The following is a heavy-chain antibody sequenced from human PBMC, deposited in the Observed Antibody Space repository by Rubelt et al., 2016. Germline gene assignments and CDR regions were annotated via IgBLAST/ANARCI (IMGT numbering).Heavy chain of an antibody. V-gene: IGHV3-33*06. CDR3: AKQSGRYYGNLDH. CDR2: IWYDGSNK. J-gene: IGHJ5*02. D-gene: IGHD1-26*01. CDR1: GFTFSTFG. Sequence: LWGRGGGVVQPGRSLRLSCAASGFTFSTFGMYWVRQAPGKGLEWVALIWYDGSNKNYADSVKGRFTISRDSSEDTLYLQMNGLRAEDTAIYYCAKQSGRYYGNLDHWGQGTLVTVSS.